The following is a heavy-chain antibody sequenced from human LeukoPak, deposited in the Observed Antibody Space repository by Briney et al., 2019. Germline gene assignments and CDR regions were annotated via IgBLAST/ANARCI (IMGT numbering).Heavy chain of an antibody. D-gene: IGHD4-23*01. CDR1: GGTFSSYT. CDR3: ARALATVVTPYNWFNP. Sequence: SVKVSCKASGGTFSSYTISWVRQAPGQGLEWMGRIIPILGIANHAQKFQGRVTITADKSTSTAYMELSSLRSEDTAVYYCARALATVVTPYNWFNPWGQGTLVTVSS. CDR2: IIPILGIA. V-gene: IGHV1-69*02. J-gene: IGHJ5*02.